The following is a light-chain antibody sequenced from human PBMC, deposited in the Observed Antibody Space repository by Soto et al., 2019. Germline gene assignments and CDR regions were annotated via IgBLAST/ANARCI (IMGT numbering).Light chain of an antibody. CDR3: SSYTSSRAYV. Sequence: QSVLAQPASVSGSPGQSITISCTGTSSDVGGYDYVSWYQLHPGKAPKLMVFEVSNRPSGVSYRFSGSKSGNTASLTISGLQAEDEADYYCSSYTSSRAYVFGIGTKVTAL. J-gene: IGLJ1*01. V-gene: IGLV2-14*01. CDR2: EVS. CDR1: SSDVGGYDY.